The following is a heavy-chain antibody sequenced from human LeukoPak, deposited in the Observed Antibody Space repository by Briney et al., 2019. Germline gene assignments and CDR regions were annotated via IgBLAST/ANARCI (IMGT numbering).Heavy chain of an antibody. CDR2: IYTSGST. CDR1: GGSISSYY. D-gene: IGHD6-19*01. V-gene: IGHV4-4*07. Sequence: SETLSLTCTVSGGSISSYYWSWIRQPAGKGLEWIGRIYTSGSTNYNPSLKSRVTMSVDTSKNQFSLKLSSVTAADTAVYYCADFPRVAGLGYYWGQGTLVTVSS. CDR3: ADFPRVAGLGYY. J-gene: IGHJ4*02.